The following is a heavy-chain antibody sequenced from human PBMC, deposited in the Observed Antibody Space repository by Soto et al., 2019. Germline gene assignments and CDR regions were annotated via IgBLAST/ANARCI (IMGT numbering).Heavy chain of an antibody. CDR2: ISSYNGNT. CDR3: ARAAVGEGLVVPAAIADFDAFDI. Sequence: QVQLVQSGAEVKKPGASVKFSCKASGYTFTRYGISWGRQAPGQGLGWMGWISSYNGNTNYAQKLQGRVTMTTDTSTSRAYRELRSVISDDTAVYYCARAAVGEGLVVPAAIADFDAFDIWGQGTMVTVSS. CDR1: GYTFTRYG. J-gene: IGHJ3*02. V-gene: IGHV1-18*01. D-gene: IGHD2-2*01.